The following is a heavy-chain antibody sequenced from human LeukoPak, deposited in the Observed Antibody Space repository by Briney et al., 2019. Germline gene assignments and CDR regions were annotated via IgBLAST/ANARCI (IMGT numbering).Heavy chain of an antibody. D-gene: IGHD5-24*01. CDR1: GGTFSSYA. CDR3: ARDHVPLDGYNWFDY. J-gene: IGHJ4*02. Sequence: SVKVSCKASGGTFSSYAISWVRQAPGQRLEWMGRIIPILGIANYAQKFQGRVTITADKSTNTAYMELSSLRSEDTAVYYCARDHVPLDGYNWFDYWGQGTLVTVSS. CDR2: IIPILGIA. V-gene: IGHV1-69*04.